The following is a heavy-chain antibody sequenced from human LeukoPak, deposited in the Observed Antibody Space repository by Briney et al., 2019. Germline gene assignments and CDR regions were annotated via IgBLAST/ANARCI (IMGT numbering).Heavy chain of an antibody. D-gene: IGHD5-18*01. J-gene: IGHJ1*01. V-gene: IGHV1-69*13. CDR2: IIPIFGTA. Sequence: ASVKVSCKASGGTFSSYAISWVRQAPGQGLEWMGGIIPIFGTANYAQKFQGRVTITADESTSTAYMELSSLRSEDTAVYYCARDWGSYGYSYFQHWGQGTLVTVPS. CDR1: GGTFSSYA. CDR3: ARDWGSYGYSYFQH.